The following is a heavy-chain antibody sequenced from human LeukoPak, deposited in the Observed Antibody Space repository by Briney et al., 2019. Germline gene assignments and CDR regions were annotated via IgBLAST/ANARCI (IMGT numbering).Heavy chain of an antibody. D-gene: IGHD2-15*01. CDR3: ARATRGVASDFDY. V-gene: IGHV3-48*03. Sequence: GGSLRLSCAASGFTFSSYEMNWVRQAPGKGLEWVSYVSSSGRTIYYTDSVKGRFTISRDNAKNSLYLQMNSLRAEDTAVYYCARATRGVASDFDYWGQGTLVTASS. CDR2: VSSSGRTI. J-gene: IGHJ4*02. CDR1: GFTFSSYE.